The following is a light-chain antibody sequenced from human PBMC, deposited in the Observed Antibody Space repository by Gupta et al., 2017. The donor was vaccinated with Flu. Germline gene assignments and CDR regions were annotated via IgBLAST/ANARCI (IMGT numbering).Light chain of an antibody. CDR1: RSNIGSNY. CDR3: AAWDDNVYGGL. V-gene: IGLV1-47*01. CDR2: RNN. Sequence: PSASGTPGQRVTISCSGSRSNIGSNYVYWYQQVPGTAPKLLIYRNNQRPSGVPDRFSGSKSGTSASLAISGLQSEDEADYYCAAWDDNVYGGLIGAGTKVTVL. J-gene: IGLJ1*01.